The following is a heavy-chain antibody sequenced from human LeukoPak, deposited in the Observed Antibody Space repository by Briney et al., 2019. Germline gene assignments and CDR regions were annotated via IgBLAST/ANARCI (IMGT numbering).Heavy chain of an antibody. CDR3: ARSQGYCSGGSCLQGDWFDP. J-gene: IGHJ5*02. CDR1: GYSFTTYW. V-gene: IGHV5-51*01. Sequence: GESLKISCKSSGYSFTTYWIAWVRQMPGKGLEWMGIIYPGDSDTRYSPSFQGQVTISADKSISTAYLQWGSLKASDTAMYYCARSQGYCSGGSCLQGDWFDPWGQGTLVTVSS. D-gene: IGHD2-15*01. CDR2: IYPGDSDT.